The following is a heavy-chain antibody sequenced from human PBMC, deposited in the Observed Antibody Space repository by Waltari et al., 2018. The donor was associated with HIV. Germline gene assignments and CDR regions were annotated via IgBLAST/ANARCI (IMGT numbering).Heavy chain of an antibody. CDR3: ARGKDSSSWYHDSHYYGMDV. CDR1: GSTFSNYG. Sequence: QVQLVQSGAEVKKPGSSVKVSCKASGSTFSNYGISWVRQAPGQGLEWMGGIIPMFGTAKYAQKFQGRVTITADESTSTAYMEVSSLRHEDMAVYYCARGKDSSSWYHDSHYYGMDVWGQGTTVTVSS. V-gene: IGHV1-69*01. J-gene: IGHJ6*02. D-gene: IGHD6-13*01. CDR2: IIPMFGTA.